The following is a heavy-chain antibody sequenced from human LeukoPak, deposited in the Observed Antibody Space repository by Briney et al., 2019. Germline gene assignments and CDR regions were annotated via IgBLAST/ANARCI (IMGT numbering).Heavy chain of an antibody. V-gene: IGHV4-59*01. CDR1: GGSISSYY. D-gene: IGHD2-2*01. Sequence: SETLSPTCTVSGGSISSYYWSWIRQPPGKGLEWIGYIYYSGSTNYNPSLKSRVTISVDTSKNQFSLKLSSVTAADTAVYYCARDSHRYCSSTSCPSRDYYMDVWGKGTTVTVS. CDR3: ARDSHRYCSSTSCPSRDYYMDV. J-gene: IGHJ6*03. CDR2: IYYSGST.